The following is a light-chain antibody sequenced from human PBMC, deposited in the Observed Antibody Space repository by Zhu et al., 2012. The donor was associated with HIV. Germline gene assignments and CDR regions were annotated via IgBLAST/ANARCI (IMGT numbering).Light chain of an antibody. CDR1: QTISGTY. J-gene: IGKJ1*01. Sequence: EVVLTQSPGTLSLSPGERATLPCRASQTISGTYLAWYQQKPGQAPRLLIYGTSSRATGIPDRFSGSGSGTDFTLTITRLEPEDFAVYYCQQFGTSFGQGTKVEVK. CDR3: QQFGTS. V-gene: IGKV3-20*01. CDR2: GTS.